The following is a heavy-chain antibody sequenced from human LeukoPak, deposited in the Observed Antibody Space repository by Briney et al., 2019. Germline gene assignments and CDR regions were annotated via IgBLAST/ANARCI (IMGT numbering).Heavy chain of an antibody. Sequence: SETLSLTCTVSGGSISSSYWNWIRQPPGKGLEWIGYIYYSGSTNYNPSLKSRVTISLDTSKNQFSLKLTSVTAADTAVYYCARGGDEGYGDYSFHYWGQGTLVTVSS. CDR2: IYYSGST. V-gene: IGHV4-59*01. J-gene: IGHJ4*02. CDR3: ARGGDEGYGDYSFHY. CDR1: GGSISSSY. D-gene: IGHD4-17*01.